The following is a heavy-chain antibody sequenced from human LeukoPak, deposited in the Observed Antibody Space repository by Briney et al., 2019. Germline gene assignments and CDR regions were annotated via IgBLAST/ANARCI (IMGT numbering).Heavy chain of an antibody. D-gene: IGHD6-13*01. J-gene: IGHJ4*02. V-gene: IGHV3-21*01. Sequence: GGSPRLSCTASGFTFSSYSMNWVRQAPGKGLEWVSSISSSSSYIYYADAVKGRFTISRDNAKNSLYLQLNSLRAEDTAVYYCARGSDQLVWGSRDYWGQGTLVTVSS. CDR1: GFTFSSYS. CDR2: ISSSSSYI. CDR3: ARGSDQLVWGSRDY.